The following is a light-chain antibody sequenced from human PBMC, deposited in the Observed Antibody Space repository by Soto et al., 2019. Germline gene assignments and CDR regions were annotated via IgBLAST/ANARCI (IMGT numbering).Light chain of an antibody. V-gene: IGKV3-11*01. Sequence: EIVMTQSPGTLSVSPGERATLSCRASQSVSVNLAWYQQKPGQAPRLLIYDASNRATGIPARFSGSGSGTDFILTISSLEPEDSGVYYCQQRNDWVTFGGGTKVDIK. CDR3: QQRNDWVT. J-gene: IGKJ4*01. CDR1: QSVSVN. CDR2: DAS.